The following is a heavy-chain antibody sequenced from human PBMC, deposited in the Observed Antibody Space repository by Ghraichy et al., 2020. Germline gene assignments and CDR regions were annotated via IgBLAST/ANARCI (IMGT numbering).Heavy chain of an antibody. J-gene: IGHJ4*02. D-gene: IGHD2-15*01. V-gene: IGHV1-18*01. CDR1: GYTFTSYG. CDR2: ISAYNGNT. Sequence: ASVKVSCKASGYTFTSYGISWVRQAPGQGLEWMGWISAYNGNTNYAQKLQGRVTMTTDTSTSTAYMELRSLRSDDTAVYYCARVRLYCSGGSCLSSYPDYWGQGTLVTVSS. CDR3: ARVRLYCSGGSCLSSYPDY.